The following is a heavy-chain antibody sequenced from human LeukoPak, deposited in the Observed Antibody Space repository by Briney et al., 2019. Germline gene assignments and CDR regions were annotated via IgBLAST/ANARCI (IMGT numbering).Heavy chain of an antibody. V-gene: IGHV3-7*01. Sequence: GGSLRLSCAASGFTVSSNYMSWVRQAPGKGLEWVANIKQDGSEKYYVDSVKGRFTISRDNAKNSLYLQMNSLRAEDTAVYYCAREPSIIRLRFLSHRSGTSMDVWGKGTTVTVSS. CDR1: GFTVSSNY. CDR3: AREPSIIRLRFLSHRSGTSMDV. J-gene: IGHJ6*03. D-gene: IGHD3-3*01. CDR2: IKQDGSEK.